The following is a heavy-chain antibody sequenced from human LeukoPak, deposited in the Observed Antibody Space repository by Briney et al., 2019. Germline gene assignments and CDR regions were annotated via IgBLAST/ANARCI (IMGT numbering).Heavy chain of an antibody. CDR1: GFTFSDFY. D-gene: IGHD6-19*01. Sequence: SGGSLRLSCAASGFTFSDFYMSWVRQAPGKGLEWLSYISSSSSNANYADSVKGRFTISRDNAKNSLYLQLNSLRAEDTAVYYCARRSVAGTWDFDYWGQGTLVTVSS. J-gene: IGHJ4*02. CDR2: ISSSSSNA. V-gene: IGHV3-11*03. CDR3: ARRSVAGTWDFDY.